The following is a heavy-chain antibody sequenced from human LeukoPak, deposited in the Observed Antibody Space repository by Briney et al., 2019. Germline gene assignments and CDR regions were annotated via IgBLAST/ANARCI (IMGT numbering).Heavy chain of an antibody. CDR3: ARDRGYSYGTFFDY. CDR2: INPSGGTT. D-gene: IGHD5-18*01. J-gene: IGHJ4*02. Sequence: ASVKVSCKASGYTFTSYHMHWVRQAPGQGLEWMGIINPSGGTTNYAQKFRGRVTMTRDMSTSTVYMELSSLRSEDTAVYYCARDRGYSYGTFFDYWGQGTLVTVSS. V-gene: IGHV1-46*01. CDR1: GYTFTSYH.